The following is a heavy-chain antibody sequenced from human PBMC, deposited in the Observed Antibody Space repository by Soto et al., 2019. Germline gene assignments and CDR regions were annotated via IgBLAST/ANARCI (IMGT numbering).Heavy chain of an antibody. CDR3: ARDRFHTMVRDPTGSYFDY. CDR2: ISAYNGNT. Sequence: VQLVQSGAEVKKPGASVKVSCKASGYTFTSYGISWVRQAPGQGLEWMGWISAYNGNTNYAQKLQGRVTMTTDTSTSTAYMELRSLRSDHTAVYYCARDRFHTMVRDPTGSYFDYWGQGTLVTVSS. D-gene: IGHD3-10*01. CDR1: GYTFTSYG. V-gene: IGHV1-18*01. J-gene: IGHJ4*02.